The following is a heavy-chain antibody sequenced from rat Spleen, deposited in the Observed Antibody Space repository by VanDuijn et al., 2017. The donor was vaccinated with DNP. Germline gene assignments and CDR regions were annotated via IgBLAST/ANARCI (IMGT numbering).Heavy chain of an antibody. Sequence: EVQLVESGGDLVQPGRSLKLSCVASGFTFNNYWMTWIRQVPGKGLEWVAAITDSGDYTYYPDSVKGRFTLSRDNAKNTLYLQMNSLRFEDTATYYCATNWELYYWGQGVMVTVSS. CDR2: ITDSGDYT. CDR1: GFTFNNYW. V-gene: IGHV5-31*01. D-gene: IGHD5-1*01. J-gene: IGHJ2*01. CDR3: ATNWELYY.